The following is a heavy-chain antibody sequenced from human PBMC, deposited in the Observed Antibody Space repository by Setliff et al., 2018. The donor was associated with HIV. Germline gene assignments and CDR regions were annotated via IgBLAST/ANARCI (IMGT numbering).Heavy chain of an antibody. J-gene: IGHJ4*02. CDR3: AISNSGSYSPQALDY. Sequence: GGSLRLSCAASGFNFSSYGMHWVRQTPGKGLEWVAVIWYDGSTYFADSVKGRFTISRDNSKKTLYVQMNSLRAEDTAVYYCAISNSGSYSPQALDYWGQGTLVTVSS. CDR1: GFNFSSYG. V-gene: IGHV3-33*01. D-gene: IGHD3-10*01. CDR2: IWYDGST.